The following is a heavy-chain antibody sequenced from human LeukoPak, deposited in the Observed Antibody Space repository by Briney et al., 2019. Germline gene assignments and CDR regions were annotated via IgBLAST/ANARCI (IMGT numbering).Heavy chain of an antibody. J-gene: IGHJ4*02. D-gene: IGHD3-22*01. CDR1: GFTFNKAR. V-gene: IGHV3-15*01. CDR3: TTALFFNSSGSLAY. CDR2: FTSKTDGGTT. Sequence: TGGSLRLSCAASGFTFNKARMNWVRQGPGKGLEWVGRFTSKTDGGTTDYAAPVRGRFTISRDDSKDTLYLQMNSLKTEDTAVYYCTTALFFNSSGSLAYWGQGTLVTVSS.